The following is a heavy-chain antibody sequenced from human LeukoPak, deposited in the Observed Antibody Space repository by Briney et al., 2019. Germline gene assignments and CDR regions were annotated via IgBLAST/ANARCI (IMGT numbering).Heavy chain of an antibody. Sequence: GGSLRLSCAASGFTFSSYSMNWVRQAPGKGLEWVSSISSSSSYIYYADSVKGRFTISRDNAKNSLYLLMNSLRAEDTAVYYCARDQYVWGSYRPFPFDYWGQGTLVTVSS. CDR2: ISSSSSYI. CDR1: GFTFSSYS. V-gene: IGHV3-21*01. J-gene: IGHJ4*02. CDR3: ARDQYVWGSYRPFPFDY. D-gene: IGHD3-16*02.